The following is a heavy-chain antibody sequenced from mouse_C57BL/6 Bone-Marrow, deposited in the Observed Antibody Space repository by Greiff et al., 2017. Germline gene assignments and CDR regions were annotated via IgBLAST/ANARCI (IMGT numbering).Heavy chain of an antibody. D-gene: IGHD1-1*01. CDR1: GFTFSDYG. V-gene: IGHV5-17*01. J-gene: IGHJ2*01. CDR3: ARRITTVGTFGY. Sequence: EVMLVESGGGLVKPGGSLKLSCAASGFTFSDYGMHWVRQAPEKGLEWVAYISSGSSTIYYADTVKGRFTISRDNAKNTLFLQMTSLRSEDTAMYYCARRITTVGTFGYWGQGTTRTVSS. CDR2: ISSGSSTI.